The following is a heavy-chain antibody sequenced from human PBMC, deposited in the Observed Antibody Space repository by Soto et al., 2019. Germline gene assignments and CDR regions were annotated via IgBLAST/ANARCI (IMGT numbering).Heavy chain of an antibody. V-gene: IGHV1-18*01. J-gene: IGHJ5*01. CDR2: ISAYNGNT. Sequence: ASVKVSCKASGYTFTSYWISWVRQAPGQGLEWMGWISAYNGNTNYAQKLQGRVTMTTDTSTSTAYMELRSLRSDDTAVYYCARGGRDYYDTFVRNWFDSCGQGTLVTVSS. CDR1: GYTFTSYW. CDR3: ARGGRDYYDTFVRNWFDS. D-gene: IGHD3-22*01.